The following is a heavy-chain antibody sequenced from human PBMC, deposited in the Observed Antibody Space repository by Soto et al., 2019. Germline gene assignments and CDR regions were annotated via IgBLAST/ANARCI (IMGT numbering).Heavy chain of an antibody. V-gene: IGHV3-30*18. CDR2: VSHDGRNT. J-gene: IGHJ4*02. Sequence: LRLSCAASGFTFSDYAMHWVRQAPGKGLEWVAVVSHDGRNTHYADSVKGRFTISRDSSRNTVSLEMTSLIAEDTTVYYCAKWGRGWWVTSDLNYGGRGALVTV. CDR1: GFTFSDYA. CDR3: AKWGRGWWVTSDLNY. D-gene: IGHD2-15*01.